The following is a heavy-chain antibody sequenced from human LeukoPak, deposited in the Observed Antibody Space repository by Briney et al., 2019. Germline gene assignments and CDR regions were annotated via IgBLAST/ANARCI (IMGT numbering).Heavy chain of an antibody. CDR2: IEQDGSEK. CDR1: GFTFSSYW. CDR3: AREISVVVAATLYYYYGMDV. Sequence: GGSLRLSCAASGFTFSSYWMSWVRQAPVKGLEWVANIEQDGSEKYYVDSVKGRFTISRDNAKNSLYLQMNSLRAEDTAVYYCAREISVVVAATLYYYYGMDVWGQGTTVTVSS. V-gene: IGHV3-7*01. J-gene: IGHJ6*02. D-gene: IGHD2-15*01.